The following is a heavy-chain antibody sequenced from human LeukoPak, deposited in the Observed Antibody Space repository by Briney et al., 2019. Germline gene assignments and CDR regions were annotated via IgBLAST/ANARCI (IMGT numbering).Heavy chain of an antibody. CDR1: GFTFSSYG. J-gene: IGHJ6*03. D-gene: IGHD2-2*01. Sequence: GGSLRLSCAASGFTFSSYGMHWVRQAPGKGLEWVAVISYDGSNKYYADSVKGRFTISRDNSKNTLYLQMNSLRAEDTAVYYCAKTQVPYYYYYYMDVWGKGTTVTVSS. CDR3: AKTQVPYYYYYYMDV. CDR2: ISYDGSNK. V-gene: IGHV3-30*18.